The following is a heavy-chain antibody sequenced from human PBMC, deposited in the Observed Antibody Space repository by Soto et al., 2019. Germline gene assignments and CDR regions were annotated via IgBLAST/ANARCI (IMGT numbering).Heavy chain of an antibody. CDR1: GLTFNKYW. CDR3: ASVPGSPGYHGLDV. CDR2: IKHDGSEK. Sequence: GGSLRLSCAASGLTFNKYWMTWVRQAPGKGLEWVATIKHDGSEKSNLDSVEGRFTISRDNARNSLSLQMNSLRVEDTAVYFCASVPGSPGYHGLDVWGQGTTVTVSS. J-gene: IGHJ6*02. D-gene: IGHD6-19*01. V-gene: IGHV3-7*03.